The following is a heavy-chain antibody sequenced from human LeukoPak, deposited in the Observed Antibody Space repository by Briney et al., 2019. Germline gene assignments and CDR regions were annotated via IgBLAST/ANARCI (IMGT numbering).Heavy chain of an antibody. J-gene: IGHJ4*02. D-gene: IGHD3-22*01. V-gene: IGHV1-18*01. CDR1: GYIFTSYG. Sequence: ASVKVSCKASGYIFTSYGLSWVRQAPGQGLEWMGWISANNGHTHYAQKFQGRLTITRDMSTRTVDMELRSLRSDDTAVYYCARDMRHYRYYESDEYYFNFEYWGQGTLVTVSS. CDR3: ARDMRHYRYYESDEYYFNFEY. CDR2: ISANNGHT.